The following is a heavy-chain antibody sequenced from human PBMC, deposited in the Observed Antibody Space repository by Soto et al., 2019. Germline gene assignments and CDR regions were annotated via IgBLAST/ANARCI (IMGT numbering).Heavy chain of an antibody. CDR3: ARVRSQGPYYYSGIDV. D-gene: IGHD1-26*01. CDR2: MNPNSGNT. Sequence: ASVKVSCKASGYTFTSYDINWVRQATGQGLEWMGWMNPNSGNTGYAQKFQGRVTITRNTSTSTAYMELSSLRSEDTAVYYCARVRSQGPYYYSGIDVWGKGTAVSLPS. CDR1: GYTFTSYD. J-gene: IGHJ6*04. V-gene: IGHV1-8*01.